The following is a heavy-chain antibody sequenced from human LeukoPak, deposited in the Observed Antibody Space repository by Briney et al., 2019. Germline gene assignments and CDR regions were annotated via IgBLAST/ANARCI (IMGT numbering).Heavy chain of an antibody. CDR2: ISGSGGST. CDR3: VKGGQRYDFWRFDY. CDR1: GFTFSIYA. Sequence: GGSLRLSCAASGFTFSIYAMSWVRQAPGKGLEWVSSISGSGGSTYFADSVKGRFRISRDHSKNPLFLQMNSLRDEETAVYYCVKGGQRYDFWRFDYWGQGTVVTVSS. J-gene: IGHJ4*02. D-gene: IGHD3-3*01. V-gene: IGHV3-23*01.